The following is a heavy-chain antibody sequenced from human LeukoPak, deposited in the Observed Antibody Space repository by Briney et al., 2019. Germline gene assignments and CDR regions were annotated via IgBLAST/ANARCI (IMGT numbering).Heavy chain of an antibody. Sequence: GGSLRLSCAASGFTFSSYGMHWVRQAPGKGLEWVAVISYDGSNKYYADPAKGRFTISRDNSKNTLYLQMNSLRAEDTAVYYCARNRGYDFWSGYRPFDYWGQGTLVTVSS. D-gene: IGHD3-3*01. J-gene: IGHJ4*02. V-gene: IGHV3-30*03. CDR2: ISYDGSNK. CDR1: GFTFSSYG. CDR3: ARNRGYDFWSGYRPFDY.